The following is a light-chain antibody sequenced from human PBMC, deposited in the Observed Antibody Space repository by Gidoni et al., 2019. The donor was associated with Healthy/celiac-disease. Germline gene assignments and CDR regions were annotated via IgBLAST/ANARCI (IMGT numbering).Light chain of an antibody. Sequence: EIVMTPSPATLSVSPGERATLSCRASHSVSSNLAWYQQKPGQAPRTLIYGASTRATGIPARFRGSGSGTEFTLTISSLQSEDFAVYYCQQYNNWLYSFGQGTKLEIK. CDR3: QQYNNWLYS. CDR2: GAS. J-gene: IGKJ2*03. CDR1: HSVSSN. V-gene: IGKV3-15*01.